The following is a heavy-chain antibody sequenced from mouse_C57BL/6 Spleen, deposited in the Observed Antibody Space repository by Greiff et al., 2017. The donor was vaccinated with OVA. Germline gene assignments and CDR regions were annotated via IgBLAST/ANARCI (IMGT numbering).Heavy chain of an antibody. D-gene: IGHD1-1*01. V-gene: IGHV1-26*01. CDR3: ARSRDGSSPYYYAMDY. CDR2: INPNNGGT. Sequence: VQLQQSGPELVKPGASVKISCKASGYTFTDYYMNWVKQSHGKSLEWIGDINPNNGGTSYNQKFKGKATLTVDKSSSTAYMELRSLTSEDSAVYYCARSRDGSSPYYYAMDYWGQGTSVTVSS. J-gene: IGHJ4*01. CDR1: GYTFTDYY.